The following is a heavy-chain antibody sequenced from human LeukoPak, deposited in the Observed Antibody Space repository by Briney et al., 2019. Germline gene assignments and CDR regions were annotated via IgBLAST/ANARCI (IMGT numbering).Heavy chain of an antibody. CDR3: ARGSEGWFDP. V-gene: IGHV4-59*01. CDR1: GGSISSYF. CDR2: IYYSGST. D-gene: IGHD6-19*01. Sequence: SETLSLTCTVSGGSISSYFWSWIRQPPGMGLEWIGYIYYSGSTNYNPSLKSRVTMSVDTSKNQFSLKLSSVTAADTAVYYCARGSEGWFDPWGQGTLVTVSS. J-gene: IGHJ5*02.